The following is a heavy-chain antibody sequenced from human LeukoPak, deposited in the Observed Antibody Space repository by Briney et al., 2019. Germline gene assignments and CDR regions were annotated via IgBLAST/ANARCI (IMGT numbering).Heavy chain of an antibody. CDR3: TRGPIQLWTYSSMDV. V-gene: IGHV3-49*04. Sequence: GGSLRLSCSASGFTFSDHAMSWVRQAPGKGLEWVGFIRSKAYGGTTEYAASVKGRFTITRDDLTSIAYLQMRSLRTEDTAMYFCTRGPIQLWTYSSMDVWGQGTTVIVSS. J-gene: IGHJ6*02. CDR2: IRSKAYGGTT. D-gene: IGHD5-18*01. CDR1: GFTFSDHA.